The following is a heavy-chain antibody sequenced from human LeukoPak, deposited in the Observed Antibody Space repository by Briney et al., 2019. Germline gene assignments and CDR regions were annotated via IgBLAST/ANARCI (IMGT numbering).Heavy chain of an antibody. V-gene: IGHV3-48*01. CDR1: GFTFSGYS. CDR2: IGSSSSTI. Sequence: GGSLRLSCAASGFTFSGYSMNWVRQAPGKGLEWVSYIGSSSSTIYYADSVKGRFTISRDNAKNSLYLQMNSLRAEDTAVYYCARSWSGYYLFDCWGQGTLVTVSS. J-gene: IGHJ4*02. CDR3: ARSWSGYYLFDC. D-gene: IGHD3-3*01.